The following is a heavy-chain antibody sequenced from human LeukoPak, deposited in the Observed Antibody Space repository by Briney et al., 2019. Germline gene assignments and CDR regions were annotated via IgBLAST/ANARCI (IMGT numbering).Heavy chain of an antibody. CDR3: ATGRRGLVYLTRFDY. J-gene: IGHJ4*02. CDR2: ISAYNGNT. D-gene: IGHD3-16*01. CDR1: GYTFTSYG. Sequence: ASVKVSCTASGYTFTSYGISWVRQAPGQGLEWMGWISAYNGNTNYAQKLQGRVTMTTDTSTSTAYMELRSLRSEDTAVYYCATGRRGLVYLTRFDYWGQGTLVTVSS. V-gene: IGHV1-18*01.